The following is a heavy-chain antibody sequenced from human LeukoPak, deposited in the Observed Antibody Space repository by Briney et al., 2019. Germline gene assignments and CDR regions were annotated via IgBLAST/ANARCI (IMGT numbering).Heavy chain of an antibody. D-gene: IGHD3-3*01. V-gene: IGHV1-69*13. CDR2: IIPIFGTA. Sequence: SVKVSCKASGGTFSSYAISWVRQAPGQGLEWMGGIIPIFGTANYAQKFQGRVTITADESTSTAYMELSSLRSEDTAVYYCASPLRFLEWLDDAFDTWGQGTMVTVSS. CDR1: GGTFSSYA. J-gene: IGHJ3*02. CDR3: ASPLRFLEWLDDAFDT.